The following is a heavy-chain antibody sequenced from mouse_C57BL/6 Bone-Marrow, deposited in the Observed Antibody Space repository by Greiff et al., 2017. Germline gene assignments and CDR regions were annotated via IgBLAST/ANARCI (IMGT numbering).Heavy chain of an antibody. D-gene: IGHD1-1*01. CDR2: IYPRSGNT. CDR1: GYTFTSYG. J-gene: IGHJ1*03. V-gene: IGHV1-81*01. CDR3: AFITTVVATENWYFDG. Sequence: VQLQQSGAELARPGASVKLSCKASGYTFTSYGISWVKQRPGQGLEWIGEIYPRSGNTYYNEKFTGKATLTADKSSSTAYMELRSLTSEDSAVYYCAFITTVVATENWYFDGWGTGTTVTVSS.